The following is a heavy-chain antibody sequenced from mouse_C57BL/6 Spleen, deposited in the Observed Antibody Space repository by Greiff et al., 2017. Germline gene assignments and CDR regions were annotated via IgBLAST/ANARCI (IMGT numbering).Heavy chain of an antibody. V-gene: IGHV1-82*01. CDR3: ASLYYGYDPAMDY. Sequence: QVQLKESGPELVKPGASVKISCKASGYAFSSSWMNWVKQRPGKGLEWIGRIYPGDGDTNYNAKFKGKATLTADKSSSTAYMQLSSLTSEDSAVYFGASLYYGYDPAMDYWGQGTSVTVSS. CDR1: GYAFSSSW. CDR2: IYPGDGDT. J-gene: IGHJ4*01. D-gene: IGHD2-2*01.